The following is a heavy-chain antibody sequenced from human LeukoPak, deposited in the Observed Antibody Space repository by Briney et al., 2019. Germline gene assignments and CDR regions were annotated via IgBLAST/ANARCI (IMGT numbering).Heavy chain of an antibody. D-gene: IGHD4-17*01. Sequence: GGSLRLSCTASGFTFGDYAMSWFRQAPGEGLEWVGFIRSKAYGGTTEYAASVKGRFTISRDDSKSIAYLQMNSLKTEDTAVYYCTRGTFGHDYGDYGDMYYFDYWGQGTLVTVSS. V-gene: IGHV3-49*03. J-gene: IGHJ4*02. CDR3: TRGTFGHDYGDYGDMYYFDY. CDR2: IRSKAYGGTT. CDR1: GFTFGDYA.